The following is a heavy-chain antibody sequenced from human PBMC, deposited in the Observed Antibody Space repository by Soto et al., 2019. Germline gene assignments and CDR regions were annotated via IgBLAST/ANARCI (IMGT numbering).Heavy chain of an antibody. CDR2: INDYGTTI. V-gene: IGHV3-74*01. CDR1: GFNLGSYW. D-gene: IGHD1-1*01. CDR3: PKGGLEPFDS. J-gene: IGHJ5*01. Sequence: EVQLVESGGGLVQPGGSLRLSCAASGFNLGSYWMHWVRQAPGKGLVWVSRINDYGTTINYAESVEGRFTISRDDAKRKEDLQMNNWRPGDPPVYYCPKGGLEPFDSWGREALSPSPQ.